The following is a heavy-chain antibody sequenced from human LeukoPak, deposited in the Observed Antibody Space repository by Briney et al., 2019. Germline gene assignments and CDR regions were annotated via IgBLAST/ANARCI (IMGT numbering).Heavy chain of an antibody. D-gene: IGHD4-17*01. Sequence: KPSETLSLTCTVSGGSISSYYWSWIRQPPGKGLEWIGYIYYSGSTNYNPSLKSRVTISVDTSKNQFSLKLSSVTAADTAVYYCARDDYEDPYYGMDVWGQGTTVTVSS. J-gene: IGHJ6*02. CDR3: ARDDYEDPYYGMDV. V-gene: IGHV4-59*01. CDR1: GGSISSYY. CDR2: IYYSGST.